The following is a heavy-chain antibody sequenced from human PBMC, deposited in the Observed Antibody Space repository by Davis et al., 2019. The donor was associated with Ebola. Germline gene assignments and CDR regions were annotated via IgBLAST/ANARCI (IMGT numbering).Heavy chain of an antibody. J-gene: IGHJ4*02. CDR1: GFTFSSYG. D-gene: IGHD3-3*01. CDR3: AKSPVLRFSAWFDY. V-gene: IGHV3-30*18. Sequence: GESLKISCAASGFTFSSYGMHWVRQAQGKGLEWVAVISYDGSNKYYADSVKGRFTISRDNSKNTLYLQMNSLRAEDTAVYYCAKSPVLRFSAWFDYWGQGTLVTVSS. CDR2: ISYDGSNK.